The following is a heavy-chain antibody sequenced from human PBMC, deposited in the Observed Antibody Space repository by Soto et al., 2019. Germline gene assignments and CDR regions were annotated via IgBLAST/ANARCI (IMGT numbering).Heavy chain of an antibody. CDR2: INHSGGT. J-gene: IGHJ4*02. CDR1: GGSFSGYY. Sequence: SETLSLTCAVYGGSFSGYYWSWIRQPPGKGLEWIGEINHSGGTNYNPSLKSRVTISVDTSKNQFSLKLSSVTAADTAVYYCARFTATAMFFDYWGQGTLVTVSS. V-gene: IGHV4-34*01. CDR3: ARFTATAMFFDY. D-gene: IGHD2-2*01.